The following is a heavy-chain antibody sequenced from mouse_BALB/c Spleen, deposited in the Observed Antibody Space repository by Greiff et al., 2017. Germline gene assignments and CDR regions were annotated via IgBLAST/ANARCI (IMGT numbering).Heavy chain of an antibody. D-gene: IGHD2-4*01. V-gene: IGHV1-5*01. CDR2: IYPGNSDT. CDR1: GYSFTSYW. Sequence: VQLQQSGTVLARPGASVKMSCKASGYSFTSYWMHWVKQRPGQGLEWIGAIYPGNSDTSYNQKFKGKAKLTAVTSASTAYMELSSLTNEDSAVYYCTRRATMITGYAMDYWGQGTSVTVSS. J-gene: IGHJ4*01. CDR3: TRRATMITGYAMDY.